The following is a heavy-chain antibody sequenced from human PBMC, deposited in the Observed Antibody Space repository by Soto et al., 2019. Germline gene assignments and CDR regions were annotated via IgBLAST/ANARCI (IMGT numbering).Heavy chain of an antibody. V-gene: IGHV1-18*01. CDR2: ISAYNGNT. CDR1: GYTFTRYG. CDR3: ARDAVDSSGYYPYYYYGMDV. D-gene: IGHD3-22*01. J-gene: IGHJ6*02. Sequence: QVQLVQSGAEVKKPGASVKVSCKASGYTFTRYGISWVRQAPGQELEWMGWISAYNGNTKYAQKLQGRVTMTTDTSTSTAYMELRSLRSDGTAVYYCARDAVDSSGYYPYYYYGMDVWGQGTTVTVSS.